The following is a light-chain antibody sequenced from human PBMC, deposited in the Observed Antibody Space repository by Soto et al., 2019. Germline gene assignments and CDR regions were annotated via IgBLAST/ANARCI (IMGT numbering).Light chain of an antibody. J-gene: IGKJ4*01. V-gene: IGKV1-39*01. CDR2: GAS. CDR3: KQTSSTPQT. Sequence: DIQMTQSPSSLSASVGDRVTITCRASQSISIYLHWYQQKPGKAHKLLIYGASSLQSGVQSRFSGSGSGTDFTLTIRSLQPEDFATYYCKQTSSTPQTFGGGTKVDI. CDR1: QSISIY.